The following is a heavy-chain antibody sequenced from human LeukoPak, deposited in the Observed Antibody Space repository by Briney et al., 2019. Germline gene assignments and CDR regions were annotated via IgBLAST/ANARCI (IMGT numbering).Heavy chain of an antibody. CDR1: GFTFSSYA. V-gene: IGHV3-30-3*01. D-gene: IGHD2-2*01. J-gene: IGHJ4*02. CDR3: ANGGYQLLPSHYFDY. CDR2: ISYDGSNK. Sequence: GRSLRLSCAASGFTFSSYAMHWVRQAPGKGLEWVAVISYDGSNKYYADSVKGRFTISRDNSKNTLYLQMNSLRAEDTAVYYCANGGYQLLPSHYFDYWGQGTLVTVSS.